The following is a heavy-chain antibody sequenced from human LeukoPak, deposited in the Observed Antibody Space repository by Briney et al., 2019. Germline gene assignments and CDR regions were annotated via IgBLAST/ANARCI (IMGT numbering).Heavy chain of an antibody. Sequence: KPSETLSLTCTVSGGSISSYYWSWIRQPPGKGLEWIGYIYYSGSTNYNPSLKSRVTISVDTSKNQFSLKLSSVTAADTAVYYCARSLLSGIAAEWPPVHWFDPWGQGTLVTVSS. CDR1: GGSISSYY. J-gene: IGHJ5*02. CDR2: IYYSGST. CDR3: ARSLLSGIAAEWPPVHWFDP. D-gene: IGHD6-13*01. V-gene: IGHV4-59*01.